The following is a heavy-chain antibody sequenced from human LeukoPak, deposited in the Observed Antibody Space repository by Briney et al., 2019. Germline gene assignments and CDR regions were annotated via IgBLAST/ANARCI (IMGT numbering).Heavy chain of an antibody. CDR2: ITPMFGTA. J-gene: IGHJ3*02. D-gene: IGHD3-10*01. Sequence: SVKVSCKASGGTFSRYAISWVRQAPGQGLEWMGGITPMFGTANYAQKLQGRVTMTTDTSTSTAYMELRSLRSDDTAVYYCAGQAPNSGSNAFDIWGQGTMVTVSS. CDR3: AGQAPNSGSNAFDI. V-gene: IGHV1-69*05. CDR1: GGTFSRYA.